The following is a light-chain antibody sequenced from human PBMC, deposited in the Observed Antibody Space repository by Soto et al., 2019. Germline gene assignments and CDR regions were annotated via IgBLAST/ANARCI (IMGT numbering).Light chain of an antibody. CDR2: EVT. V-gene: IGLV2-14*01. J-gene: IGLJ1*01. CDR1: SGDIGSYNR. Sequence: QSALTQPASVSGSPGQSITISCTGTSGDIGSYNRVSWYQQHPGKAAKLIIYEVTDRPSGVSNRFSGSKSGNTASLTISGLKAEDEAEYYCSSYPNINTRAWVFGTGTKLTVL. CDR3: SSYPNINTRAWV.